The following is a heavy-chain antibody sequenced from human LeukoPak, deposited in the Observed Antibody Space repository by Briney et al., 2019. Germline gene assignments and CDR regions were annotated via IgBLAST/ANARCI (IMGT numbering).Heavy chain of an antibody. J-gene: IGHJ4*02. V-gene: IGHV3-49*03. D-gene: IGHD2-21*02. CDR2: FRSKAYGGTI. Sequence: GGSLRLSCTGSGFTYGVYAMSWFRQAPGKGLEWVGFFRSKAYGGTIDYAASVKGRFTISRDDSKSVAYLEINSLITEDTAVYYCARSICGGDRYRPAPNYYFDYWGQGTLVIVSS. CDR3: ARSICGGDRYRPAPNYYFDY. CDR1: GFTYGVYA.